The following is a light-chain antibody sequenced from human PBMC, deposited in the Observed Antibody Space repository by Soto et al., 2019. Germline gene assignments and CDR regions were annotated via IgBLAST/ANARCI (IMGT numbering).Light chain of an antibody. J-gene: IGKJ1*01. V-gene: IGKV4-1*01. CDR3: QQYYSTPWT. Sequence: DIVMTQSPDSLAVSLGERATINCKSSQSIFYSSNNKNYLTWYQQKPGQPPKLLIYWASTRESGVPDRFSGSGSGTDFTLTISSLQAEDVAVYYGQQYYSTPWTFGPGTKVEIK. CDR1: QSIFYSSNNKNY. CDR2: WAS.